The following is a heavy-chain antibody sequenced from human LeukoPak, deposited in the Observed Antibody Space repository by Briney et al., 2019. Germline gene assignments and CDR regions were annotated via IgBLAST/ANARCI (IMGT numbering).Heavy chain of an antibody. CDR1: GYTFTGYY. CDR2: INPNSGGT. D-gene: IGHD2-8*02. Sequence: ASVKVSCKASGYTFTGYYMHWVRQAPGQGLEWMGWINPNSGGTNYAEKFQGRVTMTRDTSISTAYMELSRLRSDDTAVYYCARNVAITGTCDYWGQETLVTVSS. V-gene: IGHV1-2*02. CDR3: ARNVAITGTCDY. J-gene: IGHJ4*02.